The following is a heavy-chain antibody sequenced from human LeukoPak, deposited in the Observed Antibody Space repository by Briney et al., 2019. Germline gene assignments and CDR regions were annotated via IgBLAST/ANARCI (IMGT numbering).Heavy chain of an antibody. CDR3: ARGTHYYDSSGSFDY. J-gene: IGHJ4*02. CDR2: INHSGST. V-gene: IGHV4-34*01. CDR1: GGSFSGYY. D-gene: IGHD3-22*01. Sequence: PSETLSLTCAVYGGSFSGYYWSWIRQPPGKGLEWIGEINHSGSTNYNPSLKSRVTISVDTSKNQFSLKLSSVTAADTAVYYCARGTHYYDSSGSFDYWGLGTLVTVSS.